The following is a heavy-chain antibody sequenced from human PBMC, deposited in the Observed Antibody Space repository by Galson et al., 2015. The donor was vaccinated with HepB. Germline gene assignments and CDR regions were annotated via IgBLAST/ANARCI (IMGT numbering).Heavy chain of an antibody. J-gene: IGHJ4*02. Sequence: SVKVSCKASGYTFTGYYMHWVRQAPGQGLEWMGWINPNSGGTNYAQKFQGWVTMTRDTSISTAYMELSRLRSDDTAVYYCAREDIAAVGDYFDYWGQGTLVTVSS. CDR1: GYTFTGYY. CDR2: INPNSGGT. CDR3: AREDIAAVGDYFDY. V-gene: IGHV1-2*04. D-gene: IGHD6-13*01.